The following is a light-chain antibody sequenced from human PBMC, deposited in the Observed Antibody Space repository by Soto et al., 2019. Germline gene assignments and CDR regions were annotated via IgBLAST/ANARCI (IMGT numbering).Light chain of an antibody. CDR1: QSMSGN. Sequence: ELMMTQSPATRSVSPGERATLSCRASQSMSGNIAWYQQKPGQAPRLLIYAASIRASGIPASFSGTGFGREYTLSISSLQYEDSEVYYCQQYNSWTLISFGQGTRLEIK. CDR2: AAS. V-gene: IGKV3-15*01. CDR3: QQYNSWTLIS. J-gene: IGKJ5*01.